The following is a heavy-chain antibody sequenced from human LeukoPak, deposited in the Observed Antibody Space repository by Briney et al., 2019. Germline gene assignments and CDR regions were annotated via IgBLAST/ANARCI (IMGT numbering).Heavy chain of an antibody. Sequence: ASVKVSCKASGGTFSSYAISWVRQAPGQGLEWMGGIIPIFGTANYAQKFQGRVTITADESTSTAYMELSSLRSEGTAVYYCARGDSIAARPNWFDPWGQGTLVTVSS. D-gene: IGHD6-6*01. CDR3: ARGDSIAARPNWFDP. V-gene: IGHV1-69*13. J-gene: IGHJ5*02. CDR1: GGTFSSYA. CDR2: IIPIFGTA.